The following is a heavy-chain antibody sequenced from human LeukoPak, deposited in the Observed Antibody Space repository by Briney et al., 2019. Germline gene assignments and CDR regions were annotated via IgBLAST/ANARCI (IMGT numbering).Heavy chain of an antibody. CDR1: GGSISSGDYY. CDR3: ARVAYDPGPTVDY. V-gene: IGHV4-30-4*08. D-gene: IGHD4-17*01. J-gene: IGHJ4*02. Sequence: SETLSLTCTVSGGSISSGDYYWSWIRQPPGKGLEWIGYIYYSGSTYYNPSLKSRVTISVDTSKNQFSLKLSSVTAADTAVYYCARVAYDPGPTVDYWGQGTLVTVSS. CDR2: IYYSGST.